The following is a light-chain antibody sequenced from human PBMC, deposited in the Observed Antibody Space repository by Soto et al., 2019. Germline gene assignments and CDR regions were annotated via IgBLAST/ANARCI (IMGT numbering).Light chain of an antibody. Sequence: VWSHAPVTLSLSPGESATVSCRASQSFRGLLAWYQQKPGQAPRLLIYDAYNRATGIPPRFSGSGSGTDFTLTISSLEPEDSAVYYCQQRHMWPITFGQGTRLEIK. V-gene: IGKV3-11*01. CDR3: QQRHMWPIT. CDR2: DAY. J-gene: IGKJ5*01. CDR1: QSFRGL.